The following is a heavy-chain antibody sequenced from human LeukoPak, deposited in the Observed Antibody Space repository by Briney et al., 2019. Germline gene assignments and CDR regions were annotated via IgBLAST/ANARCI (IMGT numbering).Heavy chain of an antibody. CDR1: GGSISSGDYY. V-gene: IGHV4-30-4*01. J-gene: IGHJ1*01. D-gene: IGHD4-17*01. CDR3: ARGNYGDYGEYFQH. CDR2: IYYSGST. Sequence: TQTLSLTCTVSGGSISSGDYYWSWIRQPPGKGLEWIGYIYYSGSTYYNPSLKSRVTISVDTSKNQFSLKLSSVTAADTAVYYCARGNYGDYGEYFQHWGQGTLVTVSS.